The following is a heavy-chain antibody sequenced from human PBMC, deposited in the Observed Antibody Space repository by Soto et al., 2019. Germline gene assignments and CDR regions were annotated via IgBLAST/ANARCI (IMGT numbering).Heavy chain of an antibody. CDR2: IYYSGST. CDR3: ARQVVARYFSSTSCYVNWFDP. CDR1: GGSISSGGYY. V-gene: IGHV4-31*03. D-gene: IGHD2-2*01. Sequence: QVQLQESGPGLVKPSQTLSLTCTVSGGSISSGGYYWSWIRQHPGKGLEWIGYIYYSGSTYYNPSLKSRVTISVDTSKNQFSLKLSSVTAADTAVYYWARQVVARYFSSTSCYVNWFDPWGQGTLVTVSS. J-gene: IGHJ5*02.